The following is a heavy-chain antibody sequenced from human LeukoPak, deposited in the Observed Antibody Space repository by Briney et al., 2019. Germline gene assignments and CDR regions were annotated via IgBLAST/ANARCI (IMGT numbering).Heavy chain of an antibody. CDR1: GYTFTNYG. V-gene: IGHV1-18*01. J-gene: IGHJ4*02. Sequence: ASVKVSCKASGYTFTNYGINWVRQAPGQGLEWMGWISGYNGDINYAQRLQGRVTMTTDASTSTAYMELRSLSSDDTAVYYCARVLSREGYFDYWGQGTLVTVSS. CDR3: ARVLSREGYFDY. CDR2: ISGYNGDI. D-gene: IGHD5-24*01.